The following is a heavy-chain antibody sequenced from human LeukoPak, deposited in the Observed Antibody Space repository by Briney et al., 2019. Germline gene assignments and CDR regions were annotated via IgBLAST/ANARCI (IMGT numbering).Heavy chain of an antibody. CDR1: GFSFSTYA. D-gene: IGHD1-26*01. CDR2: VNGNGGST. V-gene: IGHV3-23*01. J-gene: IGHJ5*02. Sequence: PGGSLRLSCAASGFSFSTYAMSWVRQAPGKGLEWVSGVNGNGGSTSYADSVKGRFTIFRDNSKNTVYLQMNSLRVEDTAVYYCAKQTSGSYTGWFDPWGQGTLVTVSS. CDR3: AKQTSGSYTGWFDP.